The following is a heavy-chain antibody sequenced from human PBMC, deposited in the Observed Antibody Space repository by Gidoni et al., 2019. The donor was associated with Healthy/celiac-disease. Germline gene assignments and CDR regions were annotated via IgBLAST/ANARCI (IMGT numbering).Heavy chain of an antibody. CDR3: TTGPYYYDSSGYYYYFDY. D-gene: IGHD3-22*01. J-gene: IGHJ4*02. V-gene: IGHV3-15*01. Sequence: EVQLVESGGGLVKPGGSLRLSCAASGFTFSNAWMRWVRQAPGKGLEWVGRIKSKTDGGTTDYAAPVKGRFTISRDDSKNTLYLQMNSLKTEDTAVYYCTTGPYYYDSSGYYYYFDYWGQGTLVTVSS. CDR1: GFTFSNAW. CDR2: IKSKTDGGTT.